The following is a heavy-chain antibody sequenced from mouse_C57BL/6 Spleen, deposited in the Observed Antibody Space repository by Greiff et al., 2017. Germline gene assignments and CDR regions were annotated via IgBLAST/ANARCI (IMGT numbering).Heavy chain of an antibody. CDR2: INSDGGST. J-gene: IGHJ1*03. CDR3: ARRHYGSSYAWYFDV. D-gene: IGHD1-1*01. CDR1: EYEFPSHD. V-gene: IGHV5-2*01. Sequence: EVKLMESGGGLVQPGESLKLSCESNEYEFPSHDMSWVRKTPEKRLELVAAINSDGGSTYYPDTMERRFIISRDKTKKTLYLQMSSLRSEDTALYYCARRHYGSSYAWYFDVWGTGTTVTVSS.